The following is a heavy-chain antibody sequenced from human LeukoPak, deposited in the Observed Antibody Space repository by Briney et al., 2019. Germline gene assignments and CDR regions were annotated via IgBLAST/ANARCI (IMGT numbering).Heavy chain of an antibody. Sequence: GASVKVSCKASGYTFNGYFLNWVRQAPGQGLEWMGWINPTTGDTRYSQKFQGRVTLTRDMSISTGYMELRRLKPDYTAVYYCARNYSDWSDPWGQGTLVTVSS. CDR2: INPTTGDT. D-gene: IGHD4-11*01. CDR1: GYTFNGYF. CDR3: ARNYSDWSDP. J-gene: IGHJ5*02. V-gene: IGHV1-2*02.